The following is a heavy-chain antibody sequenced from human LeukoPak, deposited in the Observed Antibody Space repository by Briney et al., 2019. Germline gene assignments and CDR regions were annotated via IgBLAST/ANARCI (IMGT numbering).Heavy chain of an antibody. Sequence: ASVKVSCKASGYTFTSYGISWVRQAPGQGLEWMGWISAYNGNTNYAQNLQGRVTMTTDTSTSTAYMELRSLRSDDTAVYYCARDRGVRHYYDSSGYPVWGQGTLVTVSS. CDR1: GYTFTSYG. D-gene: IGHD3-22*01. CDR2: ISAYNGNT. CDR3: ARDRGVRHYYDSSGYPV. J-gene: IGHJ4*02. V-gene: IGHV1-18*01.